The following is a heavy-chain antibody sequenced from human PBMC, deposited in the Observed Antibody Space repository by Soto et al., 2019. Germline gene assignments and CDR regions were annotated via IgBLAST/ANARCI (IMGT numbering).Heavy chain of an antibody. D-gene: IGHD3-22*01. CDR1: RYTFTGYY. V-gene: IGHV1-2*06. J-gene: IGHJ4*02. CDR2: INPNSVDT. CDR3: ARDRTNGPDRDSEY. Sequence: ASVNVSSKPSRYTFTGYYIHLFRHPPPQGLEWVGRINPNSVDTNYAQKFQGRVTITRDTSISTVYMELSRLRSDDTAVYYCARDRTNGPDRDSEYWGKGTLVNVSS.